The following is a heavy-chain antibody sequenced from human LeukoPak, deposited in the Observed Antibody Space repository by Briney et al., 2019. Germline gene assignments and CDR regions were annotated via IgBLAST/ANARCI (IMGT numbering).Heavy chain of an antibody. CDR2: MNPNSGST. V-gene: IGHV1-8*01. J-gene: IGHJ3*02. D-gene: IGHD2-15*01. CDR1: GYTFTADD. Sequence: ASVKVSCEASGYTFTADDINWVRQATGQGLEWMGWMNPNSGSTGYAQKFQGSVTITMDTSISTAYMDVSNLRPEDTAVYYCARGKAGDSGGHRAFDIWGQGTMVTVSS. CDR3: ARGKAGDSGGHRAFDI.